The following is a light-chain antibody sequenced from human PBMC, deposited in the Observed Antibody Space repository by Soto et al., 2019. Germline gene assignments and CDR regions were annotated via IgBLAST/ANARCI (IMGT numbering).Light chain of an antibody. CDR2: STI. J-gene: IGLJ3*02. CDR1: GSNIGSNY. V-gene: IGLV1-47*02. Sequence: QSVLTQPPSASGTPGQGVTISCSGSGSNIGSNYVLWYKQLAGTAPKLLIYSTIHRPSGVPDRFSGSKSCTSASLAISGLLSEDEADYYCAAWYDSLSGPVFGGGTKLTVL. CDR3: AAWYDSLSGPV.